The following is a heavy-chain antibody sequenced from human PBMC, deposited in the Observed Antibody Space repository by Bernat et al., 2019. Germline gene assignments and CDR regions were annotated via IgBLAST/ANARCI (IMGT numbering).Heavy chain of an antibody. Sequence: QVQLVESGGGVVQPGRSLRLSCAASGFTFSSYGMHWVRQAPGKGLEWVAVIWYDGSNKYYADSVKGRFTISRDNSKNTLYLQMNSLRAEDTAVYYCARERVKGYSSSTNWCDPWCQGTLVTVS. D-gene: IGHD6-13*01. CDR2: IWYDGSNK. J-gene: IGHJ5*02. V-gene: IGHV3-33*01. CDR1: GFTFSSYG. CDR3: ARERVKGYSSSTNWCDP.